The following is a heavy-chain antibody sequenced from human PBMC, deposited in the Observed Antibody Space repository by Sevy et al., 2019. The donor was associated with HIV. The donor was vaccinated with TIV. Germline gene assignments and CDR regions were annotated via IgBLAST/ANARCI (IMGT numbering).Heavy chain of an antibody. V-gene: IGHV3-7*03. D-gene: IGHD2-15*01. CDR1: GFTFTTYD. CDR2: IKQDGSEK. CDR3: ARESCSGGSCKPIAFDY. Sequence: GGSLRLSCAASGFTFTTYDMTWVRQAPGKGLEWVANIKQDGSEKYYVDSVKGRFTISRDNAKNSLYLQMNSLRAEDTAVYYCARESCSGGSCKPIAFDYWGQGTLVTVSS. J-gene: IGHJ4*02.